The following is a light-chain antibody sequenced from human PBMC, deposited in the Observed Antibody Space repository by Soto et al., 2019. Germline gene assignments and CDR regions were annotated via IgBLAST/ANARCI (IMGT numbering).Light chain of an antibody. CDR1: QISNHF. J-gene: IGKJ1*01. CDR2: AAS. CDR3: LQDYGDSWT. Sequence: MQITQSASSLVVYMRDRVPVTSRGSQISNHFLSWYQQKPGQAPKLLIYAASNLYTGVPSRFSGSRSGTEFTLTISSLQPEDFASYYCLQDYGDSWTFGQGTKVDIK. V-gene: IGKV1-6*01.